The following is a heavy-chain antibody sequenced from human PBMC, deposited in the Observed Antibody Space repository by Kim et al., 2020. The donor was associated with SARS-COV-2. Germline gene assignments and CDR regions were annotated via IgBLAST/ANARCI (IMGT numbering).Heavy chain of an antibody. J-gene: IGHJ3*02. CDR1: GGSFSGYY. Sequence: SETLSLTCAVYGGSFSGYYWSWIRQPPGKGLEWIGEINHGGSTNYNPSLKSRVTISVDTSKNQFSLKLSSVTAADTAVYYCAREDCSSTSCYTGGAFDI. CDR2: INHGGST. D-gene: IGHD2-2*02. CDR3: AREDCSSTSCYTGGAFDI. V-gene: IGHV4-34*01.